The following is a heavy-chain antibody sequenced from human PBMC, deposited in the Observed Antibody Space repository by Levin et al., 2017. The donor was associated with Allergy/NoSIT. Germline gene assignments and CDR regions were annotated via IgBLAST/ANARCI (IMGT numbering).Heavy chain of an antibody. CDR2: ISSSSSYI. Sequence: GESLKISCAASGFTFSSYSMNWVRQAPGKGLEWVSSISSSSSYIYYADSVKGRFTISRDNAKNSLYLQMNSLRAEDTAVYYCARAVVAAESYFDYWGQGTLVTVSS. V-gene: IGHV3-21*01. D-gene: IGHD2-15*01. CDR3: ARAVVAAESYFDY. J-gene: IGHJ4*02. CDR1: GFTFSSYS.